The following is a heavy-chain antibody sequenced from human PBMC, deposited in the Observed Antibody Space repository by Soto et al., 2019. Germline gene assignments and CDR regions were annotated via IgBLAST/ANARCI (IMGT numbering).Heavy chain of an antibody. CDR3: ASIARAGTPV. J-gene: IGHJ4*02. CDR1: GDSVSSNRAA. D-gene: IGHD6-19*01. V-gene: IGHV6-1*01. Sequence: SQTLSLTCAISGDSVSSNRAAWHWIRQSPSRGLEWLGRTYYRSKWCNDYAVSVRSRISIDPDTSKNQFSLRLESLTPDDTAVYYCASIARAGTPVWGQGTLVTVSS. CDR2: TYYRSKWCN.